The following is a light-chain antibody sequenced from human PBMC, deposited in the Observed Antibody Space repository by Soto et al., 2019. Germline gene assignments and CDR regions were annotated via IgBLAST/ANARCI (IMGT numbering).Light chain of an antibody. J-gene: IGKJ1*01. CDR3: QHYNRYSWT. CDR1: QSISSW. Sequence: DIQMTQSPSTLSASVGDRVTITCRASQSISSWLAWYQQKPGKAPKLLIYDASSMDSGVPSRFSGSGSGTAFTLPISSRQPADFAAYYCQHYNRYSWTFGQGTKVEIK. CDR2: DAS. V-gene: IGKV1-5*01.